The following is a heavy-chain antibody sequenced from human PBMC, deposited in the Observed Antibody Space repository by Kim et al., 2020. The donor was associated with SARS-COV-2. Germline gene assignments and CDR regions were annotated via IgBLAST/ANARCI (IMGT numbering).Heavy chain of an antibody. D-gene: IGHD1-1*01. V-gene: IGHV1-46*01. J-gene: IGHJ6*02. Sequence: TSDAQKCQGRVTMTRDTSTSTVYMDLSSLRSEDTAVYYCVSGTVYYGMDVWGQGTTVTVSS. CDR2: T. CDR3: VSGTVYYGMDV.